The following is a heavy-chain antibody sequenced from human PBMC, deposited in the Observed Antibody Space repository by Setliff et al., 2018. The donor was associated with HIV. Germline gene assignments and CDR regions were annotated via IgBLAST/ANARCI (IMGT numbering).Heavy chain of an antibody. V-gene: IGHV4-39*01. J-gene: IGHJ3*02. CDR2: VYYNGNT. Sequence: PSETLSLTCTVSGGSISSTTYWWGWIRQPPGKGLEWIGTVYYNGNTFYDPSLKSQVTISIDMSKNQFSLKLTSVAAADTAVYYCAKRPGYGYPFHIWGQGTMVTVSS. CDR1: GGSISSTTYW. D-gene: IGHD5-18*01. CDR3: AKRPGYGYPFHI.